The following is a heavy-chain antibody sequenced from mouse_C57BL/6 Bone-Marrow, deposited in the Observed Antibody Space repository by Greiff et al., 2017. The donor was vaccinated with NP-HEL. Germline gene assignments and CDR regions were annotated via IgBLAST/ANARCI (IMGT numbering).Heavy chain of an antibody. J-gene: IGHJ3*01. Sequence: QVQLQQSGAELVTPGASVKLSCKASGYTFTESTIHWVQQRSGQGLEWIGWFYPGRGSITYNAKFKDKATLTADKSSSTVYMELSRVTSDDSAVYFCARHEANYDGSEGFAYWGQGTLVTVSA. D-gene: IGHD1-1*01. CDR3: ARHEANYDGSEGFAY. CDR1: GYTFTEST. CDR2: FYPGRGSI. V-gene: IGHV1-62-2*01.